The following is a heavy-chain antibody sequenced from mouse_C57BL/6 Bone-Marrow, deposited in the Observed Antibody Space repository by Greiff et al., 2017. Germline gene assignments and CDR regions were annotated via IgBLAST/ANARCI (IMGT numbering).Heavy chain of an antibody. CDR2: IHTNSGST. J-gene: IGHJ2*01. CDR1: GYTFTSYW. D-gene: IGHD4-1*01. V-gene: IGHV1-64*01. CDR3: ASEATGPYYFDY. Sequence: VLLQQPGAELVKPGASVKLSCKASGYTFTSYWMHWVKQRPGQGLEWIGMIHTNSGSTNYNENFKSKATLTVDKSSSAAYMQLSRLTSEDSAVYYCASEATGPYYFDYWGQGTTLTVSS.